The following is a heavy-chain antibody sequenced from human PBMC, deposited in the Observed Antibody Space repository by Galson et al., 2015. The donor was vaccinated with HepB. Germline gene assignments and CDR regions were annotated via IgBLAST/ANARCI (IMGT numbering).Heavy chain of an antibody. Sequence: SLRLSCAASGFTFSSYSMNWVRQAPGKGLEWVSSISSSSSYIYYADSVKGRFTISRDNAKNSLYLQMNSLRAEDTAVYYCARYDGSTDTFDYWGQGTLVTVSS. CDR1: GFTFSSYS. CDR3: ARYDGSTDTFDY. D-gene: IGHD2-2*01. V-gene: IGHV3-21*01. J-gene: IGHJ4*02. CDR2: ISSSSSYI.